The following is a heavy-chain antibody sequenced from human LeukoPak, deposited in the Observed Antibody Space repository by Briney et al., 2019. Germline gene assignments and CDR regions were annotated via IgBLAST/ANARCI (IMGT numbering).Heavy chain of an antibody. J-gene: IGHJ3*02. D-gene: IGHD6-19*01. CDR3: ARFSLGIAVAGRGEAFDI. V-gene: IGHV4-4*07. Sequence: SETLSLTCTVSGGSISSYYWSWIRQPAGKGLEWIGRIYTSGSTNYNPSLKSRVTMSVDTSKNQFSLKLSSVTAADTAVYYCARFSLGIAVAGRGEAFDIWGQGTMVTVSS. CDR2: IYTSGST. CDR1: GGSISSYY.